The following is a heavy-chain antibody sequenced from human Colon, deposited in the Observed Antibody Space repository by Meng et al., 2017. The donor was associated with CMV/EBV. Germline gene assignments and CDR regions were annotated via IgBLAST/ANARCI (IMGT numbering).Heavy chain of an antibody. CDR2: IAYDGINK. Sequence: GRSLRLSCAASGFMFSAHPIHWVRQAPGRGLEWVAVIAYDGINKYYVDSVKGRFTISRDNSKNMVFLQMTSLRTEDTAVYYCARDMANREGAFDIWGQGTMVTVSS. D-gene: IGHD3-10*01. CDR3: ARDMANREGAFDI. CDR1: GFMFSAHP. V-gene: IGHV3-30-3*01. J-gene: IGHJ3*02.